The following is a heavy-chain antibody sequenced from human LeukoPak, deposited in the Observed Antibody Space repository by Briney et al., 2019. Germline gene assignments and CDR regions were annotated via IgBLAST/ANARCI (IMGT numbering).Heavy chain of an antibody. J-gene: IGHJ6*03. CDR3: ARGFPYSGSYYRYYYYYMDV. Sequence: SETLSLTCAVYGGSFSGYYWSWIRQPPGKGLEWIGEINHSGSTNYNPSLKSRVTISVDTSKNQFSLKLSSVTAADTAAYYCARGFPYSGSYYRYYYYYMDVWGKGTTVTVSS. D-gene: IGHD1-26*01. CDR1: GGSFSGYY. V-gene: IGHV4-34*01. CDR2: INHSGST.